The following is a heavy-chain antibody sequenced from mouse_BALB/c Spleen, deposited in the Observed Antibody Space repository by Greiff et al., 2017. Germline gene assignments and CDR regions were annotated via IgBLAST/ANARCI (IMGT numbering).Heavy chain of an antibody. Sequence: EVKLQESGSGLVKPSQSLYLTCSVTGYSITSGYYWNRIRQFPGNKLEWMGYISYDGSNNYNQSLKNRISVTRDTSKNLFFLKLNSGTTEDTASYSSARVLYMDIDDWGAGTTVTVSS. CDR3: ARVLYMDIDD. J-gene: IGHJ1*01. D-gene: IGHD2-12*01. V-gene: IGHV3-6*02. CDR1: GYSITSGYY. CDR2: ISYDGSN.